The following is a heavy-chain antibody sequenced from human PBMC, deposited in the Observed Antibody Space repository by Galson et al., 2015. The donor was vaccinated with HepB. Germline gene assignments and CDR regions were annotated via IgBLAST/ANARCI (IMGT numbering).Heavy chain of an antibody. J-gene: IGHJ4*02. CDR3: AKDYLPYYDRWGSYSDLYYFDY. D-gene: IGHD3-22*01. CDR2: ISGSGSST. CDR1: GFTFNYHA. V-gene: IGHV3-23*01. Sequence: SLRLSCAASGFTFNYHAMNWVRQAPGKGREWVASISGSGSSTYYADSVKGRFTISRDNSLDTVDLQMDSLRVDDTAVYYCAKDYLPYYDRWGSYSDLYYFDYWGQGTLVTVSS.